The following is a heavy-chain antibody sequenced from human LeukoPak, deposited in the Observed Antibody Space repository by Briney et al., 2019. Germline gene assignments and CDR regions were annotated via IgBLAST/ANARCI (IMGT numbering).Heavy chain of an antibody. J-gene: IGHJ4*02. V-gene: IGHV5-51*01. CDR3: AISSVRYITSSDIFSFDS. CDR1: GYSFTNTF. CDR2: IYPGDSDT. Sequence: GECLKISCKASGYSFTNTFIGWVRQMPGKGLEWMGIIYPGDSDTRYSPSFQGQVTISVDKSVTTAYLQWSSLQASDTAMYYCAISSVRYITSSDIFSFDSWGQGTLVTVSS. D-gene: IGHD6-6*01.